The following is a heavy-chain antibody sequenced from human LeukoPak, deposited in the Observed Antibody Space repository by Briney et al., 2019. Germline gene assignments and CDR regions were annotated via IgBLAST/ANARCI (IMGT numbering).Heavy chain of an antibody. CDR1: GFTFSSYW. J-gene: IGHJ4*02. Sequence: GGSLRLSCAASGFTFSSYWMSWVRQAPGKGLEWVANIKQDGSEKYYVDSVKGRFTISRDNAKNSLYLQMNSLRAEDTAVYYCARDGGTAMIRYYYDSSGYSDYWGQGTLVTVSS. CDR2: IKQDGSEK. CDR3: ARDGGTAMIRYYYDSSGYSDY. D-gene: IGHD3-22*01. V-gene: IGHV3-7*01.